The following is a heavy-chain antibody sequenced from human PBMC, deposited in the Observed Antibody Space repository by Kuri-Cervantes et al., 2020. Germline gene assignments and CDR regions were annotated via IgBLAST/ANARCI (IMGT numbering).Heavy chain of an antibody. CDR3: VRGVGYSNSGRFDP. D-gene: IGHD4-11*01. CDR1: GFTFSSYA. CDR2: ISGSGGST. J-gene: IGHJ5*02. Sequence: GGSLRLSCAASGFTFSSYAMSWVRQAPGKGLEWVSAISGSGGSTYYADSVKGRFTISRDNSKNTLYLQMNSLRAEDTAVYYCVRGVGYSNSGRFDPWGQGTLVTVSS. V-gene: IGHV3-23*01.